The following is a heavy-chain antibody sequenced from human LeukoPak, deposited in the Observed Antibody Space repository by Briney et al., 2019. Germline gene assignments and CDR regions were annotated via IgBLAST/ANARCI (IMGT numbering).Heavy chain of an antibody. CDR2: INHSGST. V-gene: IGHV4-34*01. CDR1: GGSFSGYY. J-gene: IGHJ4*02. Sequence: PSETLSLTCAVYGGSFSGYYWSWIRQPPGKGLEWIGEINHSGSTNYNPSLKSRVTISVDTSKNQFSLKLSSVTAADTAVYYCARGSKSLYYDILTGTQPHFDYWGQGTLVTVSS. CDR3: ARGSKSLYYDILTGTQPHFDY. D-gene: IGHD3-9*01.